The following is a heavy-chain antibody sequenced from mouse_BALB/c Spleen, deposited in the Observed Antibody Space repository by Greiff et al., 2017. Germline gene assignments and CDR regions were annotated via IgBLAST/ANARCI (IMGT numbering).Heavy chain of an antibody. CDR1: GFSLTSYG. CDR3: ASMIRGYAMDY. V-gene: IGHV2-9*02. Sequence: VQLQQSGPGLVAPSQSLSITCTVSGFSLTSYGVHWVRQPPGKGLEWLGVIWAGGSTNYNSALMSRLSISKDNSKSQVFLKMNSLQTDDTAMYYCASMIRGYAMDYWGQGTSVTVSS. CDR2: IWAGGST. D-gene: IGHD2-3*01. J-gene: IGHJ4*01.